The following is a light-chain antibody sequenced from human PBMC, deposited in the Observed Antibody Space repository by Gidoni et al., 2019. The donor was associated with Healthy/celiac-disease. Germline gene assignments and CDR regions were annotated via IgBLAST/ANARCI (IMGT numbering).Light chain of an antibody. V-gene: IGKV4-1*01. Sequence: DIVMTQSPDSLAVSLGERATINCKSSQSVLYSSNNKNYLAWYQQKPGQPPKLLIYWASTRESGVPDRFSGSGSGTDFTLTISSLHAEDVAVYYCQQYYSTPFTFGGXTKVEIK. J-gene: IGKJ4*01. CDR3: QQYYSTPFT. CDR1: QSVLYSSNNKNY. CDR2: WAS.